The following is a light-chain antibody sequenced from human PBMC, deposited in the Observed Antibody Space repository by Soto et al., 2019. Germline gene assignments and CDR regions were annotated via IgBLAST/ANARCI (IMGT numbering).Light chain of an antibody. Sequence: DIQMTQSPSTLSAPVGDRVTITFRASQSISRWLAWYQQKPGKASKLLIYKASSLYSGVPSRFSGSGSGTGFTLAISSLQTDDFASYYCQQYNSYSPLTCGGGTKVEIK. CDR1: QSISRW. J-gene: IGKJ4*01. V-gene: IGKV1-5*03. CDR2: KAS. CDR3: QQYNSYSPLT.